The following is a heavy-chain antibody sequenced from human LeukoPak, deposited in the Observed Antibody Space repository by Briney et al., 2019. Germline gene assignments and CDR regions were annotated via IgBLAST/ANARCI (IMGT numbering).Heavy chain of an antibody. Sequence: GGSLRLSCVASGFTFSNSWMAWVRQAPGKGLKWVASIWEDGSDYVASMKGRFAISRDNAKNSLYLEMNSLRAEDTAVYYCARDVNWGHFNYWGQGTLVTVSS. CDR3: ARDVNWGHFNY. CDR1: GFTFSNSW. D-gene: IGHD7-27*01. CDR2: IWEDGSD. J-gene: IGHJ4*02. V-gene: IGHV3-7*01.